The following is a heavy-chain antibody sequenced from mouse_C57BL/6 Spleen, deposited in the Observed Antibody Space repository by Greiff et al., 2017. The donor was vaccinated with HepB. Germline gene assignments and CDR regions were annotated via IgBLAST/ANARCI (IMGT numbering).Heavy chain of an antibody. CDR3: ARYYGSRDYAMDY. CDR1: GYTFTSYD. Sequence: VQLQESGPELVKPGASVKLSCKASGYTFTSYDINWVKQRTGQGLEWIGWIYPRDGSTKYNEKFKGKATLTVDTSSSTAYMELHSLTSEDSAVYFCARYYGSRDYAMDYWGQGTSVPVSS. CDR2: IYPRDGST. D-gene: IGHD1-1*01. V-gene: IGHV1-85*01. J-gene: IGHJ4*01.